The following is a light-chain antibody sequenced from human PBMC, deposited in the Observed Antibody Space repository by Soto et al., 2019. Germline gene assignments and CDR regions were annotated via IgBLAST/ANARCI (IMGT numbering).Light chain of an antibody. Sequence: EIVMTQSPATLSVSPGEGATLSCSASQSVGNKLAWYQQKPGQPPSLLIYDTSTRAAAVPARFSGSGSGTAFTLTISVLQSEDFAVYYCQQYYSWPLFGPGTKVEI. CDR3: QQYYSWPL. CDR2: DTS. J-gene: IGKJ3*01. V-gene: IGKV3-15*01. CDR1: QSVGNK.